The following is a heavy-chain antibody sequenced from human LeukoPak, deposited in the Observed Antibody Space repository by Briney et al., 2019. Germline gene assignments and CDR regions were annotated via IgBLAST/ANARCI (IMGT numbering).Heavy chain of an antibody. J-gene: IGHJ4*02. Sequence: PGGSLRLSCAASGFTFSSYWMSWVRQAPGKGLEWVAVIWYDGSNKYYADSVKGRFTISRDNSKNTLYLQMNSLRAEDTAVYYCAREFGYCPDYWGQGTLVTVSS. CDR3: AREFGYCPDY. D-gene: IGHD2-15*01. V-gene: IGHV3-33*08. CDR1: GFTFSSYW. CDR2: IWYDGSNK.